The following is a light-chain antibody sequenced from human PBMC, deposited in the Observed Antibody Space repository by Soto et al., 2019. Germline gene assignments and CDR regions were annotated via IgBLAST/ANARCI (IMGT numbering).Light chain of an antibody. CDR3: QHYASLSFT. CDR1: HDIRYS. CDR2: DAS. V-gene: IGKV1-33*01. J-gene: IGKJ3*01. Sequence: DIQMTQSPSSLSASVGDRVTITCQASHDIRYSLSWYQQKPGKAPNLLIYDASNLGSGVPSRFSGSGSGTDVTFTISSLQPEDIATYYCQHYASLSFTFGPGTKVDLE.